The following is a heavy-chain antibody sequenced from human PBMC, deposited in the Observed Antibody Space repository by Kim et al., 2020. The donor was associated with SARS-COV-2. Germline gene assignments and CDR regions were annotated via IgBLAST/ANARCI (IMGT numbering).Heavy chain of an antibody. J-gene: IGHJ4*02. D-gene: IGHD2-21*01. CDR3: ARSEVYCGGDCYGGTFCDY. V-gene: IGHV5-10-1*01. CDR2: IDPSDSYT. Sequence: GESLKISCKGSGYSFTSYWISWVRQMPGKGLEWMGRIDPSDSYTNYSPSFQGHVTISADKSISTAYLQWSSLKASDTAMYYCARSEVYCGGDCYGGTFCDYWGQGTLVTVSS. CDR1: GYSFTSYW.